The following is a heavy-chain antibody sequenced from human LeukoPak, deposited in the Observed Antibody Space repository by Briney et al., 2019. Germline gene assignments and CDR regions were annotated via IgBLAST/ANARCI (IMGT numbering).Heavy chain of an antibody. CDR3: VRHRGQWELLDY. D-gene: IGHD1-26*01. J-gene: IGHJ4*02. Sequence: SETLSLTCTVSGDSISSSTYYWAWIRQPPGKGLEWIGSFYKSGSTYYNPSLKSRVTISVDTSKNQFSLKLTSVTAADTAVYYCVRHRGQWELLDYWGQGTLVTVSA. CDR1: GDSISSSTYY. V-gene: IGHV4-39*01. CDR2: FYKSGST.